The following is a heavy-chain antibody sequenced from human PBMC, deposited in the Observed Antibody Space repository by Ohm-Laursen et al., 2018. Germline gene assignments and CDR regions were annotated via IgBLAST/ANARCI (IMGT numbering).Heavy chain of an antibody. CDR1: GFPFRGYG. J-gene: IGHJ4*02. CDR3: AGGTGWTESD. D-gene: IGHD1-14*01. CDR2: IKQDGSEK. Sequence: SLRLSCAASGFPFRGYGMEWVRQAPGKGPEWVANIKQDGSEKNYVDSVKGRFTISRDNAENSLYLQMNSLRAEDTAVYYCAGGTGWTESDWGQGTLVTVSS. V-gene: IGHV3-7*04.